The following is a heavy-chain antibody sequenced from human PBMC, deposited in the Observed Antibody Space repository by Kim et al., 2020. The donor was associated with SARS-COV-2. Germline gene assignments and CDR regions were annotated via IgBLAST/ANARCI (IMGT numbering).Heavy chain of an antibody. Sequence: GGSLRLSCAASGFTFSTYWMHWVRQAPGKGLVWVSRIDIDGGGTTYADSVKGRFTISRDNAKNTLYLQMNSLRVEDTAVYYCSRGPLRGDDWDGEDWGQGTLVTVSS. CDR3: SRGPLRGDDWDGED. CDR2: IDIDGGGT. V-gene: IGHV3-74*01. D-gene: IGHD2-21*01. CDR1: GFTFSTYW. J-gene: IGHJ4*02.